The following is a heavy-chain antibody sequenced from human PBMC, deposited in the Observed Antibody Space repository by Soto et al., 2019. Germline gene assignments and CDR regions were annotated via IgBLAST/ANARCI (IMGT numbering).Heavy chain of an antibody. J-gene: IGHJ3*01. Sequence: SETLSLTCSVSGGSITTSSYNWDWIRQPPGKGLEWIGTIYYDGSTSYNPSLKSQVTISVDTSKNHFALKVNSVTAADTAVYYCARFYGNAFDVWGRGTVVT. V-gene: IGHV4-39*02. D-gene: IGHD3-10*01. CDR2: IYYDGST. CDR3: ARFYGNAFDV. CDR1: GGSITTSSYN.